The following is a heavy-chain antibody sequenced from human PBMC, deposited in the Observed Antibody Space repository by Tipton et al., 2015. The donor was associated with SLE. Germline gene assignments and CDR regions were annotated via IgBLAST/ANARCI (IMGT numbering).Heavy chain of an antibody. V-gene: IGHV4-39*01. J-gene: IGHJ4*02. CDR3: ARLGEGDYYDSSGFDY. Sequence: LRLPCTVSGGSISSNNYYWGWIRQPPGKGLEWIGSIYYSGSTYYNPSLKSRVTISVDTSKNQFSLKLSSVTAADTAMYYCARLGEGDYYDSSGFDYWGQGTLVTVSS. D-gene: IGHD3-22*01. CDR2: IYYSGST. CDR1: GGSISSNNYY.